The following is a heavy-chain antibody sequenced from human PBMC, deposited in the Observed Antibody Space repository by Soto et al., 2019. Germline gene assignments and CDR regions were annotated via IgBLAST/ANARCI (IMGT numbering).Heavy chain of an antibody. J-gene: IGHJ6*02. CDR1: GGSISSSNW. V-gene: IGHV4-4*02. D-gene: IGHD3-22*01. CDR2: IYHSGST. Sequence: QVQLQESGPGLVKPSGTLSLTCAVSGGSISSSNWWSWVRQPPGKGLEWIGEIYHSGSTNYNPSLKSRVTISVDKSKNQFSLKLSSVTAADTAVYYCARVVVIKDPMSSANQKNYDYYYYYGMDVWGQGTTVTVSS. CDR3: ARVVVIKDPMSSANQKNYDYYYYYGMDV.